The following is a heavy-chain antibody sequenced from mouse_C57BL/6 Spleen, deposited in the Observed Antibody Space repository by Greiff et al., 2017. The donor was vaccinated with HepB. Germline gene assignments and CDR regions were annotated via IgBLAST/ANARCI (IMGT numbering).Heavy chain of an antibody. V-gene: IGHV1-55*01. CDR2: IYPGSGST. Sequence: QVQLQQPGAELVKPGASVKMSCKASGYTFTSYWITWVKQRPGQGLEWIGDIYPGSGSTNYNEKFKSKATLTVDTSSSTAYMQLSSLTSEDSAVYYCARGGYYGSSRGWFAYWCQGTLVTVSA. CDR1: GYTFTSYW. CDR3: ARGGYYGSSRGWFAY. J-gene: IGHJ3*01. D-gene: IGHD1-1*01.